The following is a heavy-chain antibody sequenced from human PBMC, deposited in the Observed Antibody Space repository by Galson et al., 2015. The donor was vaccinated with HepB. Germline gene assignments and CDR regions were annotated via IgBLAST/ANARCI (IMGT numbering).Heavy chain of an antibody. J-gene: IGHJ4*02. V-gene: IGHV1-3*01. CDR2: INAGNGNT. CDR1: GYTFTSYA. CDR3: ARDPLAPYGGYGTEFDY. Sequence: SVKVSCKASGYTFTSYAMHWVRQAPGQRLEWMGWINAGNGNTKYSQKFQGRVTITRDTSASTAYMELSSLRSEDTAVYYCARDPLAPYGGYGTEFDYWGQGTLVTVSS. D-gene: IGHD5-12*01.